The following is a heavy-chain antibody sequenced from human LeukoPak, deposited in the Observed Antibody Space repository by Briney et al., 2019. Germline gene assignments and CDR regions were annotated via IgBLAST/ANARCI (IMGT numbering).Heavy chain of an antibody. Sequence: GGSLRLSCAASGFTLSNYAMSWVRQAPGKGPEWVSRIDGSGGSTYYVDSVKGRFTISRDNSQNTLFLQMNSLRAEDTAVYYCAKAEGVASDYWGQGTLVTVSS. CDR2: IDGSGGST. D-gene: IGHD3-3*01. CDR1: GFTLSNYA. J-gene: IGHJ4*02. V-gene: IGHV3-23*01. CDR3: AKAEGVASDY.